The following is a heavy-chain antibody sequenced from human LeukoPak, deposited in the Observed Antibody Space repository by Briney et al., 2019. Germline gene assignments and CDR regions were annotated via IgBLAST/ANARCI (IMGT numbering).Heavy chain of an antibody. CDR1: GFTFSSYA. Sequence: GGSLRLSCAASGFTFSSYAMSWVRQAPGKGLEWVSAISGSGGSTCYADSVKGRFTISRDNSKNTLYLQMNSLRAEDTAVYYCATSRNYDSSGYYSDYWGQGTLVTVSS. CDR3: ATSRNYDSSGYYSDY. V-gene: IGHV3-23*01. CDR2: ISGSGGST. D-gene: IGHD3-22*01. J-gene: IGHJ4*02.